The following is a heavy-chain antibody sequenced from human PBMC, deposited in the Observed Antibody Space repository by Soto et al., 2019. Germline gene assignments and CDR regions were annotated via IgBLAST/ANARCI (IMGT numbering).Heavy chain of an antibody. D-gene: IGHD3-22*01. CDR3: ARPLGYDSSAYGYYYAMDV. J-gene: IGHJ6*02. Sequence: QVQVVESGGGVVQPGRSLGLSCAASGFTFSSYAMHWVRQAPGKGLEWVAVTSYDGRNKYYADSVKGRFTISRDNSKNTLYLQMNSLRAEDTAVYYCARPLGYDSSAYGYYYAMDVWGQGTTVTVSS. CDR2: TSYDGRNK. V-gene: IGHV3-30*04. CDR1: GFTFSSYA.